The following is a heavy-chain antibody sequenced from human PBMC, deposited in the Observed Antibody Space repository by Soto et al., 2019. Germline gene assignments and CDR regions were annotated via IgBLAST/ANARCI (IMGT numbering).Heavy chain of an antibody. V-gene: IGHV1-69*08. CDR3: AREGVDCSGGSCHLLDP. D-gene: IGHD2-15*01. Sequence: QVQLVQSGAEVKKPGSSVKVSCKASGGTFSSYTISWVRQAPGQGLEWMGRIIPILGIANYAQKFQGRVTITADKSTSTAYMELSSLRSEDTAVYYCAREGVDCSGGSCHLLDPWGQGTLVTVSS. CDR2: IIPILGIA. CDR1: GGTFSSYT. J-gene: IGHJ5*02.